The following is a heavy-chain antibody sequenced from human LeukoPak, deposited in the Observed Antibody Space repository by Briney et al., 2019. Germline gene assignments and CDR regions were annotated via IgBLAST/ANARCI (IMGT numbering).Heavy chain of an antibody. Sequence: PGGSLRLSCAASGFTVSSNYMSWVRQAPGKGLEWVSVIYSGGSTYYADSVKGRFNISRDNSKNTLYLQMNSLRAEDTAVYYCARDQFGIAAAGITDYWGQGTLVTVSS. CDR2: IYSGGST. CDR1: GFTVSSNY. V-gene: IGHV3-53*01. CDR3: ARDQFGIAAAGITDY. J-gene: IGHJ4*02. D-gene: IGHD6-13*01.